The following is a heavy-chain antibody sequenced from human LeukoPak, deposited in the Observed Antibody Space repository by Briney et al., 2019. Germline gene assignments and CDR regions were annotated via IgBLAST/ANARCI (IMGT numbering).Heavy chain of an antibody. J-gene: IGHJ1*01. Sequence: GGSLRLPCAASGFTFSDYYMSWIRQAPGKGLEWVSHIGSSGSGTTIYYADSVKGRFTISRDNAKNSLYLQLNSLRAEDTAVYYCARTRQSGSGYFQHWGQGTLVTVSS. CDR3: ARTRQSGSGYFQH. V-gene: IGHV3-11*01. D-gene: IGHD3-10*01. CDR1: GFTFSDYY. CDR2: IGSSGSGTTI.